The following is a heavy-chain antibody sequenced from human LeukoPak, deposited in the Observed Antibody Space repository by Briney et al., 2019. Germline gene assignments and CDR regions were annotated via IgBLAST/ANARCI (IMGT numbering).Heavy chain of an antibody. D-gene: IGHD3-10*01. CDR2: ISGSGGST. V-gene: IGHV3-23*01. CDR1: GFTFSSYA. J-gene: IGHJ4*02. Sequence: GGSLRLSCAAPGFTFSSYAMSWVRQAPGKGLEWVSAISGSGGSTYYADSVKGRFTISRDNSKNTLYLQMNSLRAEDTAVYYCAHGSGSYSRWDYWGQGTLVTVSS. CDR3: AHGSGSYSRWDY.